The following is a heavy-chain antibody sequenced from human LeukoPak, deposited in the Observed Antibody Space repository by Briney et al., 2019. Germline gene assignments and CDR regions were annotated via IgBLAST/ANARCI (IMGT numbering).Heavy chain of an antibody. D-gene: IGHD3-22*01. Sequence: PSETLSLTCAVYGGSFSGYYWSWIRQPPGKGLEWIGYIYYSGSTNYNPSLKSRVTISVDTSKNQFSLKLSSVTAADTAVYYCARVNDSSGYAIIDYWGQGTLDTVSS. CDR3: ARVNDSSGYAIIDY. CDR2: IYYSGST. CDR1: GGSFSGYY. V-gene: IGHV4-59*01. J-gene: IGHJ4*02.